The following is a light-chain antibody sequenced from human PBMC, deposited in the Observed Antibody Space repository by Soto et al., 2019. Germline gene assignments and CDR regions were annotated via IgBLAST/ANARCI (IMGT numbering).Light chain of an antibody. Sequence: EIVLTQSPGTLSLSPGERATLSCRASQSVSSSYLAWYQQIPGQASRLLIYGASRRTTAIPDRFSGSGSGTDFTLTISRLEPEDFAVYYCQQYGSSVTFGGGTKVEIK. CDR2: GAS. V-gene: IGKV3-20*01. J-gene: IGKJ4*01. CDR1: QSVSSSY. CDR3: QQYGSSVT.